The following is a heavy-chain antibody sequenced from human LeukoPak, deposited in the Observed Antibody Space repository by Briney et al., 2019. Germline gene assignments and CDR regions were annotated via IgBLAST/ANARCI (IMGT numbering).Heavy chain of an antibody. J-gene: IGHJ6*02. V-gene: IGHV3-48*02. Sequence: GGSLRLSGAAAGFSFSSFGMNCVRQAPGKGLEWVSYISYSSSLTDYADSVKGRFTISRDNAKNSLSLQMNSLRDEDTAVYFCTTVNRGANGMDVWGQGTTVTVSS. CDR1: GFSFSSFG. D-gene: IGHD2-15*01. CDR2: ISYSSSLT. CDR3: TTVNRGANGMDV.